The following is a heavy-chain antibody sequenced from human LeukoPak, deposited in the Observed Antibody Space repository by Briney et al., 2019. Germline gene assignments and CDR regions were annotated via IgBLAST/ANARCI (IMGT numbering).Heavy chain of an antibody. J-gene: IGHJ5*02. D-gene: IGHD2-2*02. CDR1: GVTFSSYA. V-gene: IGHV3-23*01. CDR2: ISGSGGST. Sequence: PGASLRLSCAASGVTFSSYAMSWVRQAPGEGLEWVSAISGSGGSTYYADSVKGRFTISRDNSKNTLYLQMNSLRAEDTAVYYCAKDQDIVVVPAAINNWFDPWGQGTLVTVSS. CDR3: AKDQDIVVVPAAINNWFDP.